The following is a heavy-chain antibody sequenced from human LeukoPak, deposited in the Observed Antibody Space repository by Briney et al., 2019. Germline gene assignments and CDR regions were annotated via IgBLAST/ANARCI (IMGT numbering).Heavy chain of an antibody. CDR2: IYYSGST. CDR1: GSSISSAAYY. V-gene: IGHV4-31*03. J-gene: IGHJ4*02. Sequence: SETLSLTCTVSGSSISSAAYYWSWIRHPPGKGLEWIGNIYYSGSTFSNPSLKSRVTMSVDTSKNQFSLNLSSVTAADTAVYCCARFFYYDRSGYYPYCFDYWGQGTLVTVSS. D-gene: IGHD3-22*01. CDR3: ARFFYYDRSGYYPYCFDY.